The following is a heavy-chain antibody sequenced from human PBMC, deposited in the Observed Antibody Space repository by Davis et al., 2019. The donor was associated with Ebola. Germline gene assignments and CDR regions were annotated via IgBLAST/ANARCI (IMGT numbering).Heavy chain of an antibody. Sequence: PGGSLRLSCAASGFTFSSYGMHWVRQAPGKGLEWVAVISYDGSNKYYADSVKGRFTISRDNSKNTLYLQMNSLRAEDTAVYYCAKGGSGSLPGMDVWGQGTTVTVSS. CDR2: ISYDGSNK. J-gene: IGHJ6*02. D-gene: IGHD2-15*01. CDR3: AKGGSGSLPGMDV. CDR1: GFTFSSYG. V-gene: IGHV3-30*18.